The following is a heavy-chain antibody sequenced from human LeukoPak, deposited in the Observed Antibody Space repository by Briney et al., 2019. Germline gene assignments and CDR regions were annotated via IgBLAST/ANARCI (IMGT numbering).Heavy chain of an antibody. J-gene: IGHJ4*02. CDR1: GGSISSGGYH. Sequence: PSETLSLTCSVSGGSISSGGYHRSWIRQHPGKDLEWIGYIYYSGDTYYSPSLKSRITISIDTSMNQFSLKLTSVTAADTAMYYCARSRTGFYLDSWGQGTLVTVSS. V-gene: IGHV4-31*03. CDR2: IYYSGDT. CDR3: ARSRTGFYLDS. D-gene: IGHD3/OR15-3a*01.